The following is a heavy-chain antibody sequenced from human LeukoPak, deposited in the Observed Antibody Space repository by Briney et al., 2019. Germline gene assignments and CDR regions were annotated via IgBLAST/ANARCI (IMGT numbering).Heavy chain of an antibody. CDR3: ARDLRQVTSGYSSGFQVYYFDY. CDR2: ISSSSSYI. D-gene: IGHD6-19*01. CDR1: GFTLSRYI. J-gene: IGHJ4*01. Sequence: GGSLRLSCIASGFTLSRYIMNWVRQAPGKGLEWVSSISSSSSYIYYADSVKGRFTTSRDNAKNSLYLQMNSLRAEDTAVYFCARDLRQVTSGYSSGFQVYYFDYWGQGNLVTVSS. V-gene: IGHV3-21*01.